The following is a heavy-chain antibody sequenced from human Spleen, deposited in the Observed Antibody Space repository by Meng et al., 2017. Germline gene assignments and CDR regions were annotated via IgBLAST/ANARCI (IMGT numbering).Heavy chain of an antibody. D-gene: IGHD4-11*01. V-gene: IGHV1-2*06. Sequence: QVQLGQSGPEVKKPGASVKFSCKASRSTFTGYFLHWVRQAPGQGLEWMGRIDPKTGGIKYAQRFQGRVTMTRDTSISTAYMELSGLRSDDTAVYFCARGGTVTTQYYFEYWGQGALVTVSS. CDR3: ARGGTVTTQYYFEY. CDR2: IDPKTGGI. J-gene: IGHJ4*02. CDR1: RSTFTGYF.